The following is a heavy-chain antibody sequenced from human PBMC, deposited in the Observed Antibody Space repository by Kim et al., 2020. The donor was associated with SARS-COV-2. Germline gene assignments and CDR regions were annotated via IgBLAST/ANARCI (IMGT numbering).Heavy chain of an antibody. V-gene: IGHV4-59*13. CDR3: AREWGSSSSEGMDV. CDR1: GGSISSYY. J-gene: IGHJ6*02. Sequence: SETLSLTCTVSGGSISSYYWSWIRQPPGKGLEWIGYIYYSGSTNYNPSLKSRVTISVDTSKNQFSLKLSSVTAADTAVYYCAREWGSSSSEGMDVWGQGTTVTVSS. D-gene: IGHD6-6*01. CDR2: IYYSGST.